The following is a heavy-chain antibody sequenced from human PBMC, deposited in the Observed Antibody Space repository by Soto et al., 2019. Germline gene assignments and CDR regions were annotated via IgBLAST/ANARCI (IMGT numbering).Heavy chain of an antibody. D-gene: IGHD6-13*01. CDR3: ASTFRRHSSSWFTYYYYGMDV. CDR1: GGSISSSSYY. Sequence: QLQLQESGPGLVKPSETLSLTCTVSGGSISSSSYYWGWIRQPPGKGLEWIGRIYYSGSTYYNPSLKSRVTISVDTSKNQFSLKLSSVTAADTAVYYCASTFRRHSSSWFTYYYYGMDVWGQGTTVTVSS. CDR2: IYYSGST. V-gene: IGHV4-39*01. J-gene: IGHJ6*02.